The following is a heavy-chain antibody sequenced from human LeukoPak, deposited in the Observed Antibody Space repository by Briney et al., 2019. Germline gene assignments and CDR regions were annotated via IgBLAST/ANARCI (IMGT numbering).Heavy chain of an antibody. CDR2: INHSGST. V-gene: IGHV4-34*01. D-gene: IGHD2/OR15-2a*01. CDR3: ARLVLRGNWYFDL. Sequence: PSGTLSLTCAVYGGSFSGYYWSWIRQPPGKGLEWIGEINHSGSTNYNPSLKSRVTISVDTSKNQFSLKLSSVTAADTAVYYCARLVLRGNWYFDLWGRGTLVTVSS. J-gene: IGHJ2*01. CDR1: GGSFSGYY.